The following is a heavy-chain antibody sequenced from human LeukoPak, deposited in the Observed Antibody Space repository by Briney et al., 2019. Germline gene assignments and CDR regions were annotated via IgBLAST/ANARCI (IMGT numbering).Heavy chain of an antibody. V-gene: IGHV4-39*01. D-gene: IGHD4-17*01. CDR1: GGSISSGGYY. CDR2: IYYSGST. J-gene: IGHJ4*02. Sequence: SQTLSLTCTVSGGSISSGGYYWGWIRQSPGKGLEWIGSIYYSGSTYYNPSLKSRVTISVDTSKNQFSLKLGSVTAADTAVYYCASPTTMTTAIEYWGQGTLVTVSS. CDR3: ASPTTMTTAIEY.